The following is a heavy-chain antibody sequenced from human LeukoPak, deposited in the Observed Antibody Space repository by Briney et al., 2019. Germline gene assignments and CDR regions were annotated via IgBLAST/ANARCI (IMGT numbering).Heavy chain of an antibody. CDR2: IHNSEST. J-gene: IGHJ6*02. Sequence: SETLSLTCTVSGGSISTSYYYWGWIRQPPGKGLEWIGNIHNSESTYYNPSLKSRVTISVDTSKNQFSLKLSSVTAADTAVYYCAREPSLGYCSSTSCRGYYGMDVWGQGTTVTVSS. V-gene: IGHV4-39*02. D-gene: IGHD2-2*01. CDR3: AREPSLGYCSSTSCRGYYGMDV. CDR1: GGSISTSYYY.